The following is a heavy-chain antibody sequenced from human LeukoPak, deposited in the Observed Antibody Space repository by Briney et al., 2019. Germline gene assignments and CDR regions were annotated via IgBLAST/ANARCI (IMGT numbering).Heavy chain of an antibody. D-gene: IGHD2-15*01. CDR1: GFPFCSYG. Sequence: GSLRLSFAAPGFPFCSYGLSWVRPAPGKGLEWVPAINCSGGTTYYADSVKGRFTISRDNSKNTLHLQMNSLRAEDTAAYYCAKFAQRYCSGGSCHPFDYWGQGTLVTVSS. J-gene: IGHJ4*02. V-gene: IGHV3-23*01. CDR3: AKFAQRYCSGGSCHPFDY. CDR2: INCSGGTT.